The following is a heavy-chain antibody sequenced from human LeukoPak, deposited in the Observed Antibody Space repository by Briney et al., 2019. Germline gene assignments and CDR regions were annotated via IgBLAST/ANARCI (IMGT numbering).Heavy chain of an antibody. J-gene: IGHJ4*02. D-gene: IGHD2/OR15-2a*01. V-gene: IGHV4-39*07. CDR3: ARFVRVSFFDY. CDR2: IYYSGST. CDR1: GGSISSSSYY. Sequence: SETLSLTCTVSGGSISSSSYYWGWIRQPPGKGLEWIGSIYYSGSTYYNPSLKSRVTISVDTSKNQFSLKLSSVTAADTAVYYCARFVRVSFFDYWGQGTLVTVSS.